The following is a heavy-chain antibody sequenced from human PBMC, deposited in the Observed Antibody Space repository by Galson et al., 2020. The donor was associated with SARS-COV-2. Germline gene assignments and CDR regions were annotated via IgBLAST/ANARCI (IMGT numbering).Heavy chain of an antibody. J-gene: IGHJ6*02. V-gene: IGHV2-70*01. Sequence: SGPSLVKPTQTLTLTCTFSGFSLSTSGMCVSWIRQPPGKALEWLALIDWDDDKYYSTSLKTRLTISKDTSKNQVVLTMTNMDPVDTATYYCARMTVEYSSSSEVWYYYDYGMDVWGQGTTVTVSS. CDR3: ARMTVEYSSSSEVWYYYDYGMDV. D-gene: IGHD6-6*01. CDR2: IDWDDDK. CDR1: GFSLSTSGMC.